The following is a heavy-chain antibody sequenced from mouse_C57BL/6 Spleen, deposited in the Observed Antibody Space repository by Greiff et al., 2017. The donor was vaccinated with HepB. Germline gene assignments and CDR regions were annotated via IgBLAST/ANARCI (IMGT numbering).Heavy chain of an antibody. J-gene: IGHJ2*01. CDR2: IDPANGNT. CDR3: ARYTTVVATGRYFDY. V-gene: IGHV14-3*01. Sequence: EVKLVESVAELVRPGASVKLSCTASGFNIKNTYMHWVKQRPEQGLEWIGRIDPANGNTKYAPKFQGKATITADTSSNTAYLQLSSLTSEDTAIYYCARYTTVVATGRYFDYWGQGTTLTVSS. D-gene: IGHD1-1*01. CDR1: GFNIKNTY.